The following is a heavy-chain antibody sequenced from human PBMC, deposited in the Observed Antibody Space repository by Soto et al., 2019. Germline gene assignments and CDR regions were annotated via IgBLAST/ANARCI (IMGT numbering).Heavy chain of an antibody. D-gene: IGHD1-26*01. CDR1: GFTFSSYG. CDR3: ARDPGTRVYYFDY. V-gene: IGHV3-33*01. CDR2: IWYDGSKT. Sequence: GGSLRLSCEVSGFTFSSYGFHWVRQASGKGLEWVAAIWYDGSKTYYADSVQGRFTISRDDSKNTLYLQMNSLKAEDTAMYYCARDPGTRVYYFDYWGQGTQVTVSS. J-gene: IGHJ4*02.